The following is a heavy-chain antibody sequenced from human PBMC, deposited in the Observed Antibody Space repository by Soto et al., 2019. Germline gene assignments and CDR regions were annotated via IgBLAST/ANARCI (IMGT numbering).Heavy chain of an antibody. Sequence: PGGSLRLSCAASGFTFSIYGMHWVRHAPGKGLEWVAVIWYDGSNKYYADSVKGRFTISRDNSKNTLYLQMNSLRAEDTAVYYCARDSRYYDFWSGYYDNWFDPWGQGTLVTVSS. CDR1: GFTFSIYG. CDR3: ARDSRYYDFWSGYYDNWFDP. J-gene: IGHJ5*02. D-gene: IGHD3-3*01. V-gene: IGHV3-33*01. CDR2: IWYDGSNK.